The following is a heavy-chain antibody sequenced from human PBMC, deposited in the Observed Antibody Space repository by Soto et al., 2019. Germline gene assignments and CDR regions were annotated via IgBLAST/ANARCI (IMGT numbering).Heavy chain of an antibody. V-gene: IGHV3-53*02. CDR2: IYSGGNT. CDR1: GFTVSSNY. D-gene: IGHD3-22*01. Sequence: EVQLVETGGGLIQPGGSLRLSCAASGFTVSSNYMSWVRQAPGKGLECVSVIYSGGNTYYADSVKGRFTISRDNSKNTLYLQMNSLRAEDTAVYYCAARSSSGWMDSWGQGTLVTVSS. J-gene: IGHJ5*01. CDR3: AARSSSGWMDS.